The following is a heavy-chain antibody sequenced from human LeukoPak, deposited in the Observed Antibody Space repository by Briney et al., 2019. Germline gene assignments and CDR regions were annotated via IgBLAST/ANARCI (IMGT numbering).Heavy chain of an antibody. Sequence: GGSLRLSCAASGFTLSSYAMSWVRQAPGKGLEWVSAISVNGNTYHADSVKGRFTISRDSSKNTLYLQMNRLRAEDAAVYYCAKAPVTTCNGSYCYSFVYWGQGTLVTVSS. CDR2: ISVNGNT. CDR3: AKAPVTTCNGSYCYSFVY. V-gene: IGHV3-23*01. CDR1: GFTLSSYA. D-gene: IGHD2-21*01. J-gene: IGHJ4*02.